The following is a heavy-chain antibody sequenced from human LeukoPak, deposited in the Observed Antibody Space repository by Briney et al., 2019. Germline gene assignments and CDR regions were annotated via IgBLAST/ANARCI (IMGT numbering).Heavy chain of an antibody. J-gene: IGHJ4*02. D-gene: IGHD6-19*01. CDR1: GLTFSDYY. CDR3: TRGQWLAYY. Sequence: GGSLRLSCAVSGLTFSDYYMSWTRQAPGKGPELVSYISPSGSSIFYVDSVKGRFTISRDNAKNSLYLQMNSLKTEDTAVYYCTRGQWLAYYWGQGTLVTVSS. V-gene: IGHV3-11*01. CDR2: ISPSGSSI.